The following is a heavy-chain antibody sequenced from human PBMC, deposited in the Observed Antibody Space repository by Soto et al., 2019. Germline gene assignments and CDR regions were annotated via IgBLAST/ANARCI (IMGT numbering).Heavy chain of an antibody. CDR2: FDPEDGET. V-gene: IGHV1-24*01. D-gene: IGHD3-9*01. J-gene: IGHJ4*02. CDR1: GYTLTELS. CDR3: ATADRGFNYDILTGYYLDYYFDY. Sequence: ASVKVSCKVSGYTLTELSMHWVRQAPGKGLEWMGGFDPEDGETIYAQKFQGRVTMTEDTSTDTAYMELSSLRSEDTAVYYCATADRGFNYDILTGYYLDYYFDYWGQGTLVTVSS.